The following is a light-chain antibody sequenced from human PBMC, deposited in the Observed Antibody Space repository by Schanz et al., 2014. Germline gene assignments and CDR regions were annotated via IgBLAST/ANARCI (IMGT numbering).Light chain of an antibody. J-gene: IGLJ1*01. V-gene: IGLV2-8*01. CDR1: RSDVGGYNY. Sequence: QSALTQPASVSGSPGQSITISCTGTRSDVGGYNYVSWYQQHPGKAPRLMINEVNKRPSGVPDRFSGSKSGNTASLTVSGLQAEDEGDYYCSSYATSSNSPYIFGTGTKLTVL. CDR3: SSYATSSNSPYI. CDR2: EVN.